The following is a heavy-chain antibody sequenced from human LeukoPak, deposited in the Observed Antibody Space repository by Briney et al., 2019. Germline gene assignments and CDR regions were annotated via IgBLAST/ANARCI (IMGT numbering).Heavy chain of an antibody. CDR1: GYTFSPYW. V-gene: IGHV3-7*03. J-gene: IGHJ4*02. Sequence: GGSLRLSCTTSGYTFSPYWMTWVRQVPGKGLEWVANINEDGSEKHYVDSVKGRFTISRDNSKNTLYLQMNSLRAEDTAVYYCAKDLSYAQPGGFDYWGQGTLVTVSS. CDR3: AKDLSYAQPGGFDY. CDR2: INEDGSEK. D-gene: IGHD2-2*01.